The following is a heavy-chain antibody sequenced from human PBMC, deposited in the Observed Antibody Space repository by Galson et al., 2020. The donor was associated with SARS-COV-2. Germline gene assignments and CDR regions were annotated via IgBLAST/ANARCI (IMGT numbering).Heavy chain of an antibody. CDR1: GFTFSSSA. J-gene: IGHJ4*02. Sequence: QLGESLKISCRASGFTFSSSAMHWVRQPPGKGLEWVAIISYDGTKRYNLDSVKGRFTISRDNSKNTLFLQMDSLTTEDTAFYYCARETDDYTSSWYDYCGQGTLVTVSS. D-gene: IGHD6-13*01. CDR3: ARETDDYTSSWYDY. CDR2: ISYDGTKR. V-gene: IGHV3-30*04.